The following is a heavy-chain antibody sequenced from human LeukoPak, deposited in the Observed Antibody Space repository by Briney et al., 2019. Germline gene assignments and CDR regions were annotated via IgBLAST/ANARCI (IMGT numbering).Heavy chain of an antibody. CDR1: GFTFSSYA. D-gene: IGHD3-22*01. V-gene: IGHV3-30-3*01. Sequence: GGSLRLSCAASGFTFSSYAMHWVRQAPGKGLEWVAVISYDGSNKYYADSVKGRFTISRDNSKNTLYLQMNSLRAEDTAVYYCAKDHAAMIVVPNWFDPWGQGTLVTVSS. J-gene: IGHJ5*02. CDR2: ISYDGSNK. CDR3: AKDHAAMIVVPNWFDP.